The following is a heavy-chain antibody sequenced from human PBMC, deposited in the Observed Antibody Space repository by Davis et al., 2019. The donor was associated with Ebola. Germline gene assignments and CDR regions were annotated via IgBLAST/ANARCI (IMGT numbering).Heavy chain of an antibody. CDR2: IYYSGST. CDR1: GGSISSYY. CDR3: ARSGYSYGYLVHYYYMDV. D-gene: IGHD5-18*01. V-gene: IGHV4-59*01. J-gene: IGHJ6*03. Sequence: PSETLSLTCTVSGGSISSYYWSWIRQPPGKGLEWIGYIYYSGSTNYNPSLKSRVTISVDTSKNQFSLKLSSVTAADTAVYYCARSGYSYGYLVHYYYMDVWGKGTTVTASS.